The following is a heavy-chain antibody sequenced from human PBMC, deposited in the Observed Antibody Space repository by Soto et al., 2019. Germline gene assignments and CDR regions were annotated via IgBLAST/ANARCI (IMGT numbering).Heavy chain of an antibody. CDR2: INHSGST. CDR3: ARGARFRDYYGSGSRGYFDL. CDR1: GGSFSGYY. Sequence: QVQLQQRGAGLLKPSETLSLTCVVYGGSFSGYYWSWIRQPPGKGLEWIGEINHSGSTNYNPSLKSRVTMSLDTSKNQFSLKLSSVAAADTAVYYCARGARFRDYYGSGSRGYFDLWGQGTLVTVSS. J-gene: IGHJ4*02. V-gene: IGHV4-34*01. D-gene: IGHD3-10*01.